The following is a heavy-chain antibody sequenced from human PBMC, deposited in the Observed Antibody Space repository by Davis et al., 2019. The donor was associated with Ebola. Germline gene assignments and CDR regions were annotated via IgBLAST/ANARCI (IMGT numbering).Heavy chain of an antibody. D-gene: IGHD1-1*01. CDR3: ARGRTGTLFSYYYGMDV. Sequence: ASVKVSCKASGYTFTSYGISWVRQAPGQGLEWMGWISAYNGNTNYAQKLQGRVTMTTDTSTSTAYMELRSLRSDDTAVYYCARGRTGTLFSYYYGMDVWGQGTTVTVSS. CDR1: GYTFTSYG. CDR2: ISAYNGNT. V-gene: IGHV1-18*01. J-gene: IGHJ6*02.